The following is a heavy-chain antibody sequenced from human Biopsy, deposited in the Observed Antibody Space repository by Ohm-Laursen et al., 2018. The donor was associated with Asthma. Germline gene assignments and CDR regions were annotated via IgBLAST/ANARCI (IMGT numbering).Heavy chain of an antibody. CDR1: GYTFNSAG. CDR2: ISVYNGNT. V-gene: IGHV1-18*01. Sequence: GAPVKVSCKTSGYTFNSAGITWVRQAPGQGLEWMGWISVYNGNTKVAQKLQDRVTMITDTSTSTAYMELRSLRSDDTAVYFCARAVDYSHYYGIDVWGQGTTVTAS. D-gene: IGHD3-10*01. J-gene: IGHJ6*02. CDR3: ARAVDYSHYYGIDV.